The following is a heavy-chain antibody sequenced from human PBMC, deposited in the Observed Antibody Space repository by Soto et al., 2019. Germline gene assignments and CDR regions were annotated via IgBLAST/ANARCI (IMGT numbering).Heavy chain of an antibody. Sequence: SETLSLTCTVSGGSISSGGYYWSWIRQHPGKGLEWIGYIYYSGSTYYNPSLKSRVTISVDTSKNQFSLKLSSVTAADTAVYYCARAYSNSEYYFDYWGQGTLVTVSS. D-gene: IGHD4-4*01. CDR2: IYYSGST. V-gene: IGHV4-31*03. J-gene: IGHJ4*02. CDR1: GGSISSGGYY. CDR3: ARAYSNSEYYFDY.